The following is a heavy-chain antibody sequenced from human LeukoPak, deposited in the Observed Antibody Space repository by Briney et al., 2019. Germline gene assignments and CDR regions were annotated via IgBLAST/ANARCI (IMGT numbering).Heavy chain of an antibody. D-gene: IGHD6-13*01. CDR1: GFTFSSYG. Sequence: GGSLRLSCAASGFTFSSYGMHWVRQAPGKGLEWVAVISYDGSNKYYADSVKGRFTISRDNSKNTLYLQMNSLRAEDTAVYYCAKGSAAAKWIDIWGQGTMVTVSS. CDR3: AKGSAAAKWIDI. CDR2: ISYDGSNK. V-gene: IGHV3-30*18. J-gene: IGHJ3*02.